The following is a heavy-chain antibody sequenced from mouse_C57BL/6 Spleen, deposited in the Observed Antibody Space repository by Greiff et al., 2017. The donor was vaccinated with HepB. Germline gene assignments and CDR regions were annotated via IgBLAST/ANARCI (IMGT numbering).Heavy chain of an antibody. D-gene: IGHD3-1*01. CDR1: GYTFTSYW. V-gene: IGHV1-69*01. CDR2: IDPSDSYT. J-gene: IGHJ4*01. CDR3: ASSRGYYAMDY. Sequence: VQLQQPGAELVMPGASVKLSCKASGYTFTSYWMHWVKQRPGQGLEWIGEIDPSDSYTNYNQKFKGKSTLTVDKSSSTAYMQLSSLTSEDSAVYYCASSRGYYAMDYWVKEPQSPSPQ.